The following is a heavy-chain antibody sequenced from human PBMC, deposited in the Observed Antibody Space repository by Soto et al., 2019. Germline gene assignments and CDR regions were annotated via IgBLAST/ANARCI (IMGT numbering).Heavy chain of an antibody. CDR1: DGSISSYY. Sequence: PSETLSLTCTVSDGSISSYYWSWIRQPPGKGLEWIGYIYYSGSTNYNPSLKSRVTISVDTSKNQFSLKLSSVTAADTAVYYCARGYYYDSSGYYYYYMDVWGKGTTVTVSS. D-gene: IGHD3-22*01. CDR2: IYYSGST. V-gene: IGHV4-59*01. J-gene: IGHJ6*03. CDR3: ARGYYYDSSGYYYYYMDV.